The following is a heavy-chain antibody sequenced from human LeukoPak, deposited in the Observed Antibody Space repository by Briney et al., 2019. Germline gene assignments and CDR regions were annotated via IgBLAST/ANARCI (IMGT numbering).Heavy chain of an antibody. D-gene: IGHD1-26*01. CDR3: ARDWVGPYWYFDL. V-gene: IGHV3-66*01. J-gene: IGHJ2*01. Sequence: GGSLRLSCAASGFTVSSNYMSWVRQAPGKGLEWVSVIYSGGSTYYADSVKGRFTISRDNSKNTLYLQMNSLRAEDTAVYYCARDWVGPYWYFDLWGRGTLVTVSS. CDR1: GFTVSSNY. CDR2: IYSGGST.